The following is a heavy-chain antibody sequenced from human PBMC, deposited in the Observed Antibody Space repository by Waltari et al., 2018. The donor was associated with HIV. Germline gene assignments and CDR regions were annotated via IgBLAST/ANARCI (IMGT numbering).Heavy chain of an antibody. J-gene: IGHJ4*02. D-gene: IGHD1-1*01. CDR2: ITGSGGST. CDR3: AKAGQNWNLFDY. CDR1: PSTFSRHA. Sequence: EVPLLESGGGMVQPGGSFSPSCGSPPSTFSRHAIRGVPQAPGKGLEWVSAITGSGGSTYYADSVKGWFTISRDNSKNTLYLQMNSLRAEDTAVYYCAKAGQNWNLFDYWGQGTLVTVSS. V-gene: IGHV3-23*01.